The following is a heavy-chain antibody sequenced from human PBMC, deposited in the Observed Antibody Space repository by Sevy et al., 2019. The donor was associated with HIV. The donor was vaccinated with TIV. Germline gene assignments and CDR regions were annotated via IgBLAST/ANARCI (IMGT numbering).Heavy chain of an antibody. CDR1: GFTFSSYG. CDR3: AKDRVRYYYGSGSPLDGPIGYYYYGMDV. CDR2: ISYDGSNK. D-gene: IGHD3-10*01. Sequence: GGSLRLSCAASGFTFSSYGMHWVRQAPGKGLEWVAVISYDGSNKYYADSVKGRFTISRDNSKNTLYLQMNSLRAEDTAVYYCAKDRVRYYYGSGSPLDGPIGYYYYGMDVWGQGTTVTVSS. J-gene: IGHJ6*02. V-gene: IGHV3-30*18.